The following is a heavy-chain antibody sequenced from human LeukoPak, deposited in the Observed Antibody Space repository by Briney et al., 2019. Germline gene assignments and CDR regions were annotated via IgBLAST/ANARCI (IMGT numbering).Heavy chain of an antibody. CDR3: ARVFSGNYYSGFDY. Sequence: GGSLRLSCAASGFIFTTYSVNWVRQAPGKGLEWVSSISSSSTYISYADSVEGRFTISRDNAKNSLYLQMNSLRAEDTALYYCARVFSGNYYSGFDYWGQGTLVTVPS. CDR1: GFIFTTYS. V-gene: IGHV3-21*01. CDR2: ISSSSTYI. J-gene: IGHJ4*02. D-gene: IGHD3-10*01.